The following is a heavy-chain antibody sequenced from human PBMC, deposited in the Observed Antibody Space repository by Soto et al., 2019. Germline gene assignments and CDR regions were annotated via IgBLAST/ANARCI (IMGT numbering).Heavy chain of an antibody. CDR3: ARVLLSGYYDSSGSNLYDY. V-gene: IGHV4-30-4*01. Sequence: PSETLSLTCTVSGGSISSGDYYWSWIRQPPGKGLEWIGYIYYSGSTYYNPSLKSRVTISVDTSKNQFSLKLSSVTAADTAVYYCARVLLSGYYDSSGSNLYDYWGQGTLVTVSS. CDR2: IYYSGST. J-gene: IGHJ4*02. D-gene: IGHD3-22*01. CDR1: GGSISSGDYY.